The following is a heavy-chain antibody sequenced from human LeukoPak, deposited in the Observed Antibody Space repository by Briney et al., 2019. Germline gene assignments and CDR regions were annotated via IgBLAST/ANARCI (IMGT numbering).Heavy chain of an antibody. Sequence: SETLSLTCTVSGGSISSSSYYWGWIRQPPGKGLEWIGSVYYSGSTYYNPSLKSRVTISVDTSKNQFSLKLSSVTAADTAVYYCASLGGYSYGFLSLPYNWFDPWGQGTLVTVSS. CDR2: VYYSGST. CDR1: GGSISSSSYY. CDR3: ASLGGYSYGFLSLPYNWFDP. J-gene: IGHJ5*02. V-gene: IGHV4-39*07. D-gene: IGHD5-18*01.